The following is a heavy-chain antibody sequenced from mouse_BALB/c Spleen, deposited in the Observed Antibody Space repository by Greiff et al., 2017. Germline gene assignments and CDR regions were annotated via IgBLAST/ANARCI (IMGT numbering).Heavy chain of an antibody. CDR3: ARHPADY. CDR1: GFTFSSYY. CDR2: INSNGGST. Sequence: EVQLVESGGGLVKLGGSLKLSCAASGFTFSSYYMSWVRQTPEKRLELVAAINSNGGSTYYPDTVKGRFTISRDNAKNTLYLQMSSLKSEDTALYYCARHPADYWGQGTTLTVSS. J-gene: IGHJ2*01. V-gene: IGHV5-6-2*01.